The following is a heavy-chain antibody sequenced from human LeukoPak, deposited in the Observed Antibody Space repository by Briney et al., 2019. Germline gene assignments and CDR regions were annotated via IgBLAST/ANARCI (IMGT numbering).Heavy chain of an antibody. CDR3: ARDPADYCGGDCYSGYFDY. J-gene: IGHJ4*02. V-gene: IGHV3-30*04. D-gene: IGHD2-21*02. Sequence: PGGSLRLSCAASGFTFSSYAMHWVRQAPGKGLEWVAVISYDGSNKYYADSVKGRFTISRDNSKNTLYLQMNSLRAEDTAVYYCARDPADYCGGDCYSGYFDYWGQGTLVTVSS. CDR2: ISYDGSNK. CDR1: GFTFSSYA.